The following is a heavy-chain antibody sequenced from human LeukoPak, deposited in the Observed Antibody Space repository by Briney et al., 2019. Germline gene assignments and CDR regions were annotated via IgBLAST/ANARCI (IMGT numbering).Heavy chain of an antibody. J-gene: IGHJ4*02. CDR3: AAQYSGYVRLDY. D-gene: IGHD5-12*01. CDR2: ISHSGST. CDR1: GGSFSGYY. Sequence: SETLSLTCAVYGGSFSGYYWSWIRQPPGKGLEWIWEISHSGSTNYNPSLKSRVTISVDTSKNQFSLKLSSVTAADPAVYYCAAQYSGYVRLDYWGQGTLVTVSS. V-gene: IGHV4-34*01.